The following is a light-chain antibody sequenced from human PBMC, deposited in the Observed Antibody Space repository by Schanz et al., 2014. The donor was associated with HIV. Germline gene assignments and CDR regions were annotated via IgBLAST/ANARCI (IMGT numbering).Light chain of an antibody. J-gene: IGKJ1*01. CDR3: QQYNSWPRT. V-gene: IGKV3-15*01. Sequence: EIVMTQSPATLSVSPGERATLSCRASQRVSSYLAWYQQKPGHAPRLLIYGASTRAIGIPARFSGSGSGTEFTLTISSLQSEDFAVYYCQQYNSWPRTFGQGTKVEIK. CDR1: QRVSSY. CDR2: GAS.